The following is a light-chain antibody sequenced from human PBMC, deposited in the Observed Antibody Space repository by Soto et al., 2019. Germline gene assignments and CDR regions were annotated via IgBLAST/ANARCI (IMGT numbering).Light chain of an antibody. V-gene: IGLV2-23*03. Sequence: QSALTQPASVSGSPGQSITISCTGTSSYVGSHNLVSWYQQHPGKAPKLMIYEGTKRPSGVSDRFSGSKSGNTTSLTISGLQAEDEADYYCCSYTGSSTFFGAGTKLTVL. CDR2: EGT. CDR3: CSYTGSSTF. J-gene: IGLJ1*01. CDR1: SSYVGSHNL.